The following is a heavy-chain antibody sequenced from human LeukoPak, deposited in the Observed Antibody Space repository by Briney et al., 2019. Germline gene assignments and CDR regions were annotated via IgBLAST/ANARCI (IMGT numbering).Heavy chain of an antibody. CDR1: GFTFTSSA. J-gene: IGHJ4*02. V-gene: IGHV1-58*02. CDR2: IVVGSGNT. Sequence: SVKVSCKASGFTFTSSAIQWVRQARGQRLEWIGWIVVGSGNTNYAQKFQERVTITRDTSTSTAYMELSSLRSEDTAVYYCAADQTGVGYCDGDCYSYWGQGALVTVSS. D-gene: IGHD2-21*01. CDR3: AADQTGVGYCDGDCYSY.